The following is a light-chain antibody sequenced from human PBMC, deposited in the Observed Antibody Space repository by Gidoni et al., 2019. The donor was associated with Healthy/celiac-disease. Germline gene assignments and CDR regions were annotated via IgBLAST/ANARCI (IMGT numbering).Light chain of an antibody. CDR2: YKSDSDK. Sequence: QAVLTQPPSLSASPGASATLTCTLRRGINVGTYRIYWYQQKPGSPPQYLLRYKSDSDKQQGSGVPSRFSGSKDASANAGILLISGLQSEDEADYYCMSWHSSAVVFGGGTKLTVL. J-gene: IGLJ2*01. CDR1: RGINVGTYR. CDR3: MSWHSSAVV. V-gene: IGLV5-45*01.